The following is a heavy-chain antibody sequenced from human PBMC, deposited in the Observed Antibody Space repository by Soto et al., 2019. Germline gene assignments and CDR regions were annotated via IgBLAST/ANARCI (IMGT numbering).Heavy chain of an antibody. Sequence: SETLSLTCTVSGGSISSYYWSWIRQPPGKGLEWIGYIYYSGSTNYNPSLKSRVTTSVDTSKNQFSLKLNSMTAADTAVYYCARHNYGSGSTYFDYWGQGTLVTVPS. J-gene: IGHJ4*02. V-gene: IGHV4-59*08. CDR3: ARHNYGSGSTYFDY. D-gene: IGHD3-10*01. CDR2: IYYSGST. CDR1: GGSISSYY.